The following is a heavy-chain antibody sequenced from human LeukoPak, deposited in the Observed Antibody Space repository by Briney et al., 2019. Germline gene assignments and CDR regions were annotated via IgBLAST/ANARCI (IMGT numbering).Heavy chain of an antibody. V-gene: IGHV3-15*01. J-gene: IGHJ3*02. CDR3: TTSVFTGPWRGAFDI. CDR2: IKSNAGGGTT. CDR1: GFTFSSYA. Sequence: GGSLRLSCAASGFTFSSYAMSWVRQAPGKGLEWVGRIKSNAGGGTTDYPAPVKGRFTISRDDSKNMLYLQMNSLNTEDTAVYYCTTSVFTGPWRGAFDIWGQGTMVTVSS. D-gene: IGHD1-1*01.